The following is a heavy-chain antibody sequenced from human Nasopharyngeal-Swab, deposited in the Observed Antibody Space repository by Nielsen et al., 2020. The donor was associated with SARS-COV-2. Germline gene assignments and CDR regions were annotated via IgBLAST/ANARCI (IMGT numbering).Heavy chain of an antibody. CDR2: ISYDGSNK. D-gene: IGHD3-22*01. CDR1: GFTFSRYT. Sequence: GSLKISCAASGFTFSRYTMHWVRQAPGKGLEWVAVISYDGSNKYYADSVKGRFTISRDISKNTLYLQMNSLRAEDTAVFYCASTPLDSSGYYYALHYWGRGTLVTVSS. V-gene: IGHV3-30-3*01. CDR3: ASTPLDSSGYYYALHY. J-gene: IGHJ4*02.